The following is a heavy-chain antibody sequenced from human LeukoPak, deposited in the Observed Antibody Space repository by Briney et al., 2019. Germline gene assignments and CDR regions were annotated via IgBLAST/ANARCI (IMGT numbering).Heavy chain of an antibody. D-gene: IGHD3-22*01. Sequence: KPSETLSLTCTVSGGPISTYYWSWIRQPPGKGLEWIGYSYYSGSTNYNPSLKSRGTISVDTSKNQFSLKLSSVAPADTAVYYCARGRYYDSGGYYLNDAFDIWGQGTMVTVSS. V-gene: IGHV4-59*01. CDR3: ARGRYYDSGGYYLNDAFDI. J-gene: IGHJ3*02. CDR1: GGPISTYY. CDR2: SYYSGST.